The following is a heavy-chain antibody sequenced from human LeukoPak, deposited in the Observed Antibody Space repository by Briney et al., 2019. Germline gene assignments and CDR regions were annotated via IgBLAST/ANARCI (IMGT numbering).Heavy chain of an antibody. CDR2: INPSGDNT. Sequence: GASVKVSCTASGYTFTNNFIHWVRQAPGQGLEWIGIINPSGDNTWYAQKFQGRVTMTRDMSTSTVYMELSSLRSEDTAVYYCAREGIAAAATSIYYYYRDVWGKGTTVTVSS. D-gene: IGHD6-13*01. J-gene: IGHJ6*03. CDR3: AREGIAAAATSIYYYYRDV. CDR1: GYTFTNNF. V-gene: IGHV1-46*01.